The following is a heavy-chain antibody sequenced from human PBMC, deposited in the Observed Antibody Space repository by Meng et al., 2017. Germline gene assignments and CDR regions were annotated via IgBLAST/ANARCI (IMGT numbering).Heavy chain of an antibody. Sequence: QVQLQEPGPGRVKQSGTRSLTCAVTGGSISSSNWWSWVRQPPGKGLEWIGEIYHSGSTNYNPSLKSRVTISVDKSKNQFSLKLSSVTAADTAVYYCARDVVGAIIIARGDYWGQGTLVTVSS. D-gene: IGHD1-26*01. CDR1: GGSISSSNW. V-gene: IGHV4-4*02. CDR2: IYHSGST. CDR3: ARDVVGAIIIARGDY. J-gene: IGHJ4*02.